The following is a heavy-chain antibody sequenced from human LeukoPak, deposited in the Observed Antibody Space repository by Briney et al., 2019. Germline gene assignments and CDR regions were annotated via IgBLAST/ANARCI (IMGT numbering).Heavy chain of an antibody. CDR3: ARDSSYYSSSWYYFDY. V-gene: IGHV4-59*11. J-gene: IGHJ4*02. D-gene: IGHD6-13*01. Sequence: SETLSLTCTVSGGSISSHYWSWIRQPPGKALEWLGYIYYSGSTNYSPSFKSRVTISVDTSKNQFSLKLSSVTAADTAVYYCARDSSYYSSSWYYFDYWGQGTLVTVSS. CDR2: IYYSGST. CDR1: GGSISSHY.